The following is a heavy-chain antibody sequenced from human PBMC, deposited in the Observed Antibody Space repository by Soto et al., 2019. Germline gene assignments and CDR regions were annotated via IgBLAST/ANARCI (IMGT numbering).Heavy chain of an antibody. V-gene: IGHV5-51*01. CDR2: IYPDDSDT. D-gene: IGHD1-1*01. CDR1: GYSFTSYW. CDR3: ARHGKVSSKTNYFDS. J-gene: IGHJ4*02. Sequence: PGESLKISCKGPGYSFTSYWIAWVRQMPGEGLESMGIIYPDDSDTRYSPSFQGQVTISVDKSISTAYLQWTSLRASDTAIYYCARHGKVSSKTNYFDSWGQGALVTVS.